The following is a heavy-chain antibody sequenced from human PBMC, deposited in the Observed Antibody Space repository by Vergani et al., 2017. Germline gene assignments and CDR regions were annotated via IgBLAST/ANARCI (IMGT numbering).Heavy chain of an antibody. D-gene: IGHD3-10*01. Sequence: QVQLQESGPGLVKPSGTLSLTCTVSGGSLSNNNWWSWVRQSPGKGLEWIGELSHSGSAIYNPSLKSRITMSLDNSKNQLSLRLRSVTAADTAIYYCAREGVRFGQLITSFDFWGRGTRVTVSS. CDR1: GGSLSNNNW. J-gene: IGHJ4*02. CDR3: AREGVRFGQLITSFDF. CDR2: LSHSGSA. V-gene: IGHV4-4*02.